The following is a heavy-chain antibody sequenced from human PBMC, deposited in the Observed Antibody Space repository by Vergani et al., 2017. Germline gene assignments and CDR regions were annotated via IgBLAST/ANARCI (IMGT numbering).Heavy chain of an antibody. CDR3: ARGEAAAGSDAFDI. D-gene: IGHD6-13*01. CDR2: IYYSGST. CDR1: GGSISSGGYY. Sequence: QVQLQESGPGLVKPSQTLSLTCTVSGGSISSGGYYWSWIRQPPGKGLEWIGYIYYSGSTNYNPSLKSRVTISVDTSKNQFSLKLSSVTAADTAVYYCARGEAAAGSDAFDIWGQGTMVTVSS. J-gene: IGHJ3*02. V-gene: IGHV4-61*08.